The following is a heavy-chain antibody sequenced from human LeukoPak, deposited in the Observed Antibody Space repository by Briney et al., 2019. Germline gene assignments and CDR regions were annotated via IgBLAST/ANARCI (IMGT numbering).Heavy chain of an antibody. V-gene: IGHV3-21*01. CDR1: GFTFSSYS. Sequence: PGGSLRLSCAASGFTFSSYSMNWVRQAPGKGLEWVSSISSSSYIYYADSVKGRFTISRDNAKNSLYLQMNSLRAEDTAVYYCARGILPATDSDYWGQGTLVTVSS. CDR3: ARGILPATDSDY. D-gene: IGHD2-2*01. J-gene: IGHJ4*02. CDR2: ISSSSYI.